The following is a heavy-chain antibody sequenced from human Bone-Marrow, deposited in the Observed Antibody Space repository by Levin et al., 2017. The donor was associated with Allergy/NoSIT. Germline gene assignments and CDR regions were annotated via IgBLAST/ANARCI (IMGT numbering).Heavy chain of an antibody. CDR1: GGTLSSNA. Sequence: GASVKVSCKASGGTLSSNAVSWVRQAPGQGLEWMGGIIPIFGTANYAQKFQGRVTIIADTSTSTAYMELTSLRSEDTAVYFCARDGFGVDPGGDFWGQGTLVTVSS. CDR2: IIPIFGTA. CDR3: ARDGFGVDPGGDF. J-gene: IGHJ4*02. D-gene: IGHD3-3*01. V-gene: IGHV1-69*06.